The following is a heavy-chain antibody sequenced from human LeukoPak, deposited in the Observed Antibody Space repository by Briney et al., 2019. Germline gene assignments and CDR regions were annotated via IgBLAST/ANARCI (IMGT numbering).Heavy chain of an antibody. J-gene: IGHJ6*02. CDR2: T. V-gene: IGHV3-13*01. D-gene: IGHD3-10*01. CDR3: ARSYGSGSYPGLYYYYYGMDV. Sequence: TYYPGSVKGRFTISRENAKNSLYLQMNSLRAEDTAVYYCARSYGSGSYPGLYYYYYGMDVWGQGTTVTVSS.